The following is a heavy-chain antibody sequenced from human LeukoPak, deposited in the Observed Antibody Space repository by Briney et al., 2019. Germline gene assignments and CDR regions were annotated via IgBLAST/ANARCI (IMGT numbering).Heavy chain of an antibody. Sequence: GGSLRLSCAASGFTVSSNYMSWVRQAPGKGLEGVSVIYSGGSTYYADSVKGRFTISRDNSKNTLYLQMNSLRAEDTAVYYCARAPTVTTVGYNYYYMDVWGKGTTVTVSS. V-gene: IGHV3-53*01. D-gene: IGHD4-17*01. CDR2: IYSGGST. CDR3: ARAPTVTTVGYNYYYMDV. CDR1: GFTVSSNY. J-gene: IGHJ6*03.